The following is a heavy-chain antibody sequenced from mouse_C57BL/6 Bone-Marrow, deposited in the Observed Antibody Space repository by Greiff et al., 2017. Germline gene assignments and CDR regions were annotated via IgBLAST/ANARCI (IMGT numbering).Heavy chain of an antibody. V-gene: IGHV2-2*01. Sequence: VHLVESGPGLVQPSQSLSITCTVSGFSLTSSGVHWVRQSPGKGLEWLGVIWSGGSTDYNAAFISRLSISKDNSKSQVFFKMNSLQADDTAIYYCARNGGSGRGFAYWGQGTLVTVSA. CDR2: IWSGGST. D-gene: IGHD4-1*01. CDR1: GFSLTSSG. CDR3: ARNGGSGRGFAY. J-gene: IGHJ3*01.